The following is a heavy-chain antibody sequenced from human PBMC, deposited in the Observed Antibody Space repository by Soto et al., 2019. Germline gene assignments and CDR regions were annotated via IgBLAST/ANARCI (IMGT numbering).Heavy chain of an antibody. V-gene: IGHV4-4*02. Sequence: QVQLQESGPGLVKPSGTLSLTCAVSSGSISSSNWWSWVRQPPGKGLEWIGEIYHSGSTNYNPSLKSRVTIAVDKAKNQCSLKLSSVTAADTAVYYCARRGMVRGVPTNFDYWGQGTLVTVSS. D-gene: IGHD3-10*01. CDR3: ARRGMVRGVPTNFDY. CDR1: SGSISSSNW. CDR2: IYHSGST. J-gene: IGHJ4*02.